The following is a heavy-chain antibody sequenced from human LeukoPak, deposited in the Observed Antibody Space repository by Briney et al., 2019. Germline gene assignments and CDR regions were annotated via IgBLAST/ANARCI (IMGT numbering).Heavy chain of an antibody. CDR2: ISGSGGST. D-gene: IGHD1-26*01. V-gene: IGHV3-23*01. CDR3: AKDFGNSGSYYGLLVY. Sequence: PGGTLRLSCAVSGFTFSSYGMSWVRQAPGKGLEWVSAISGSGGSTYYADSVKGRFTISRDNSKNTLYLQMNSLRAEDTAVYYCAKDFGNSGSYYGLLVYWGQGTLVTVSS. J-gene: IGHJ4*02. CDR1: GFTFSSYG.